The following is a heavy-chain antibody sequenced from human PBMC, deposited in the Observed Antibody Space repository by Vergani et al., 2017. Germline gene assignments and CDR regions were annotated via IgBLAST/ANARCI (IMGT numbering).Heavy chain of an antibody. V-gene: IGHV3-11*06. Sequence: QVRLVESGGALVKPGGSLRLSCAASGFTFSDYYMSWIRQAPGKGLEWVSYISSSSSYTNYADSVKGRFTISRDNAKNSLYLQMNSLRAEDTAVYYCAGDMGDCYARHYAFDIWGQGTMVTVSS. J-gene: IGHJ3*02. CDR2: ISSSSSYT. CDR3: AGDMGDCYARHYAFDI. CDR1: GFTFSDYY. D-gene: IGHD2-2*01.